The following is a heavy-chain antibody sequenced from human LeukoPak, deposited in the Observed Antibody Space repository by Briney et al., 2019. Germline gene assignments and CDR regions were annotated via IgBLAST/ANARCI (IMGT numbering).Heavy chain of an antibody. Sequence: IPSETLSLTCTVSGGSISSYYWSWIRQPPGKGLEWIGYIYYSGSTNYNPSLKSRVTISVDTSKNQFSLKLSSVTAADTAVYYCARTDSYYDSSGYWHYYFDYWGQGTLVTVSS. CDR2: IYYSGST. J-gene: IGHJ4*02. V-gene: IGHV4-59*01. CDR3: ARTDSYYDSSGYWHYYFDY. D-gene: IGHD3-22*01. CDR1: GGSISSYY.